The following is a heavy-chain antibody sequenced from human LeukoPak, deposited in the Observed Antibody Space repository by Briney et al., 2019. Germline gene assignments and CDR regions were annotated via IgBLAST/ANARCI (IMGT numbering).Heavy chain of an antibody. CDR1: GYTFTGVY. CDR3: RLFHTPIFDL. D-gene: IGHD3-3*01. V-gene: IGHV1-2*06. J-gene: IGHJ3*01. Sequence: GASVKVSCKASGYTFTGVYIHWVRQAPGQGLEWTGRIEWMGRINPSSGGTNYAQNFQGTVTMAWDTSISTAYLDLSRLTSYDTAVYYCRLFHTPIFDLWGQGTMITVSS. CDR2: INPSSGGT.